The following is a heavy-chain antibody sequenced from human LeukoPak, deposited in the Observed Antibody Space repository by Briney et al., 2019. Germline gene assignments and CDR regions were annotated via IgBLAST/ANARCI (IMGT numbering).Heavy chain of an antibody. Sequence: GRSLRLSCAASGFTFSDYYMSWIRQAPGKGLEWVSYISSSGSTIYYADSVKGRFTISRDNAKNSLYLQMNSLRAEDTAVYYCARDHQPNSDYYYDSSGYYLWFKNYYYYMDVWGKGTTVTVSS. V-gene: IGHV3-11*04. D-gene: IGHD3-22*01. J-gene: IGHJ6*03. CDR3: ARDHQPNSDYYYDSSGYYLWFKNYYYYMDV. CDR2: ISSSGSTI. CDR1: GFTFSDYY.